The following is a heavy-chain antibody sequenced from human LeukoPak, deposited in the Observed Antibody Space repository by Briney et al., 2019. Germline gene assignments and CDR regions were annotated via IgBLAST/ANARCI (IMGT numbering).Heavy chain of an antibody. Sequence: GGSLRLSCAASGCTFSSYAMSWVRQAPGKRLEWVSAISDSGNTYHADSVKGRFTISSDSSKNTLYLQMSRLRPEDAAVYYCAKAPVATCRGAYCYPFDYWGQGTLVTVSS. CDR3: AKAPVATCRGAYCYPFDY. CDR2: ISDSGNT. J-gene: IGHJ4*02. D-gene: IGHD2-21*01. CDR1: GCTFSSYA. V-gene: IGHV3-23*01.